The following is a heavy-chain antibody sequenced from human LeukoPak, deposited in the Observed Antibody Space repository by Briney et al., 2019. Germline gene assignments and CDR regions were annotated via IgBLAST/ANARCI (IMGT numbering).Heavy chain of an antibody. J-gene: IGHJ6*03. CDR2: ISSSSTI. D-gene: IGHD6-6*01. V-gene: IGHV3-48*01. Sequence: PGGSLRLSCAASGFTFSSYSMNWVRQAPGKGLEWVSYISSSSTIYYADSVKGRFTISRDNAKNSLYLQMNSLRAEDTAVYYCARDVGVAARGAYYYYYMDVWGKGTTVTVSS. CDR3: ARDVGVAARGAYYYYYMDV. CDR1: GFTFSSYS.